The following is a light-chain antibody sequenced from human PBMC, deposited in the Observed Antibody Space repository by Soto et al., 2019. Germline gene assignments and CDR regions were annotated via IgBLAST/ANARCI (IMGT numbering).Light chain of an antibody. CDR3: QHYNSYSEA. Sequence: DIQMTQSPSTLSASVGDRVTITCRASQSISSWLAWYQQNPWKATKLLIYKASTVKSGVPSIFSGSGSATVFTLTISSLQPDDFATYYYQHYNSYSEAFGQGTKV. V-gene: IGKV1-5*03. CDR2: KAS. CDR1: QSISSW. J-gene: IGKJ1*01.